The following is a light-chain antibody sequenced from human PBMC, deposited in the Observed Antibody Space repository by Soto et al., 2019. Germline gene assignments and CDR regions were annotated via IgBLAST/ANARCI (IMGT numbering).Light chain of an antibody. J-gene: IGKJ3*01. V-gene: IGKV3-20*01. Sequence: EILLTQSPDTLSLSPGERATLSCRASQSVSSSYLAWYQQKPGQAPRLLIYGASSRATGIPDRFSGSGSGTDFTLTISRLEPEDFAVYYCQQYGSSPRTFGPGTKVDNK. CDR1: QSVSSSY. CDR2: GAS. CDR3: QQYGSSPRT.